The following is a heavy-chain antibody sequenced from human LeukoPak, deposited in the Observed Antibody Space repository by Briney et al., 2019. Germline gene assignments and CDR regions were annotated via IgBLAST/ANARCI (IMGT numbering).Heavy chain of an antibody. CDR3: XXXHRGSGSRYYYYYMDV. CDR1: GFTFSSYW. CDR2: INSDGSST. V-gene: IGHV3-74*01. D-gene: IGHD3-10*01. J-gene: IGHJ6*03. Sequence: GGSLRLSCAASGFTFSSYWMHWVRQAPGKGLVWVSRINSDGSSTSYADSVKGRFTISRDNAKNTLYLQMNSLRAEDTAVYYCXXXHRGSGSRYYYYYMDVWGKGTTVTISS.